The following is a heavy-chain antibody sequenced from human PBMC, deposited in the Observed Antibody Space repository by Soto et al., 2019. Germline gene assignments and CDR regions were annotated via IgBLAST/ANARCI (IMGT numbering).Heavy chain of an antibody. CDR1: GFTFSSSS. CDR2: ISSSSSYI. V-gene: IGHV3-21*01. Sequence: GSLRLSCAASGFTFSSSSMIWVRQAPGKGLEWDSYISSSSSYIYYADSVKGRFTISRDNAKNSLYLYMSSLRAEDTAVYYCATLYQFDGSSYFTFDYWGHGTPVTVSS. CDR3: ATLYQFDGSSYFTFDY. D-gene: IGHD3-22*01. J-gene: IGHJ4*01.